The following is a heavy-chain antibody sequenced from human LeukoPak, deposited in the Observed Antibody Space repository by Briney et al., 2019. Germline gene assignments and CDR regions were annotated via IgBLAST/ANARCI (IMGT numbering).Heavy chain of an antibody. CDR1: GFTFSSYS. Sequence: GGSLRLSCAASGFTFSSYSMSWVRQAPGRGLEWVSSFSGSGGSTYYADSVKGRFTISRDNSKNTLYLQMNSLRAEDTAVYYCARHDWFDPWGQGTLVTVSS. J-gene: IGHJ5*02. V-gene: IGHV3-23*01. CDR2: FSGSGGST. D-gene: IGHD3-3*01. CDR3: ARHDWFDP.